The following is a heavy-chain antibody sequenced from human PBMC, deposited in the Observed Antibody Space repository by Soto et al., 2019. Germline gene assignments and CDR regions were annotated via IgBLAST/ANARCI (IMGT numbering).Heavy chain of an antibody. V-gene: IGHV1-2*04. CDR3: ARGDSTDCSNGVCSFFYNHDMDV. Sequence: ASVKVSCKASGYSFTDYHIHWVRQAPGQGLAWLGRINPKSGGTSTAQKFQGWVTITTDTSISTASMGLTRLTSDDTAIYYCARGDSTDCSNGVCSFFYNHDMDVWGQGTTVTVSS. J-gene: IGHJ6*02. CDR2: INPKSGGT. CDR1: GYSFTDYH. D-gene: IGHD2-8*01.